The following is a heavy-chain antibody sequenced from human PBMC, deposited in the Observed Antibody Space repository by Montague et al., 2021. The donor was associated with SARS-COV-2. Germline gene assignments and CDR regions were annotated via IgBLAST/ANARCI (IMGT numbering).Heavy chain of an antibody. CDR2: IYASGST. D-gene: IGHD3-16*01. CDR1: GVSITSYY. J-gene: IGHJ4*02. V-gene: IGHV4-4*07. Sequence: SETLSLTYSISGVSITSYYWSWVRQPAGKGLEWIGHIYASGSTNYSPSLESRVRLSIDNPKNQFSLKLESLTAADTAVYYCVRDGGNWYYFDYWGQGALVTVSS. CDR3: VRDGGNWYYFDY.